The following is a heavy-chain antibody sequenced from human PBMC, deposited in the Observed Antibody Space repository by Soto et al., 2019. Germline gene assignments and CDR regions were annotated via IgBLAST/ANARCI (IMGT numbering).Heavy chain of an antibody. D-gene: IGHD3-16*01. Sequence: EVQVLESGGGLVQPGGSLRLSCAASGLTFTSYAMTWVRQAPGKGLEWVSAVSYGGASTYYADSVKGRFTISRDNSKNTMYLKMSSLRADDPAVYYCANDGGGYWGQGTLVIVSS. CDR3: ANDGGGY. V-gene: IGHV3-23*01. J-gene: IGHJ4*02. CDR1: GLTFTSYA. CDR2: VSYGGAST.